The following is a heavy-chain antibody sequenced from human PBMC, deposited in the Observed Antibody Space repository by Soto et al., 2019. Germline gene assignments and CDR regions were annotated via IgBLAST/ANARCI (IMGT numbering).Heavy chain of an antibody. CDR3: SRSPAPIGAFAF. J-gene: IGHJ3*01. CDR1: GFSLSTSGMC. CDR2: IDWDDDK. V-gene: IGHV2-70*11. Sequence: SGPTLVNPTQTLTLTCTFSGFSLSTSGMCVSWIRQPPGKALEWLARIDWDDDKYYSTSLKTRLTISKDTSKNQVVLTMTNMDPLDTASYFFSRSPAPIGAFAFSGQGTMVTVSS. D-gene: IGHD2-2*02.